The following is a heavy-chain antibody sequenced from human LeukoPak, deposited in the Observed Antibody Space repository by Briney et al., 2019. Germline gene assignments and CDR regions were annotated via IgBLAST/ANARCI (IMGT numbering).Heavy chain of an antibody. D-gene: IGHD3-10*01. CDR2: IYYSGST. V-gene: IGHV4-61*01. CDR1: GYSISSGYY. J-gene: IGHJ5*02. CDR3: ARGSGFGELFP. Sequence: PSETLSPTCTVSGYSISSGYYWGWIRPPPGKGLEWIGYIYYSGSTNYNPSLKSRVTISVDTSKNQFSLKLSSVTAADTAVYYCARGSGFGELFPWGQGTLVTVSS.